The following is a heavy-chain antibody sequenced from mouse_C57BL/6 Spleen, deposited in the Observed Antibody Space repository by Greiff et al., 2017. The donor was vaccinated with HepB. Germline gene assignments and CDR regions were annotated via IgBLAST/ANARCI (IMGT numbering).Heavy chain of an antibody. V-gene: IGHV1-9*01. Sequence: QLQQSGAELMKPGASVKLSCKATGYTFTGYWIEWVKQRPGHGLEWIGEILPGSGSTNYNEKFKGKATFTADTSSNTAYMQLSSLTTEDSAIYYCARYYGSSGFAYWGQGTLVTVSA. D-gene: IGHD1-1*01. CDR3: ARYYGSSGFAY. CDR1: GYTFTGYW. CDR2: ILPGSGST. J-gene: IGHJ3*01.